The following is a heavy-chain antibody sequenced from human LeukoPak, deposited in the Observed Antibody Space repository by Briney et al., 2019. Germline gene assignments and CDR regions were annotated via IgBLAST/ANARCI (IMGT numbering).Heavy chain of an antibody. J-gene: IGHJ4*02. D-gene: IGHD2-2*01. Sequence: SETLSLTCTVSGGSISSYYWSWIRQPAGKELEWIGRVYTSGSTNYNPSLKSRVTMSVDTSKNQFSLKLSSVTAADTAVYYCARGTVVVPAAITRSYGSGRRYYFDYWGQGTLVTVSS. V-gene: IGHV4-4*07. CDR3: ARGTVVVPAAITRSYGSGRRYYFDY. CDR2: VYTSGST. CDR1: GGSISSYY.